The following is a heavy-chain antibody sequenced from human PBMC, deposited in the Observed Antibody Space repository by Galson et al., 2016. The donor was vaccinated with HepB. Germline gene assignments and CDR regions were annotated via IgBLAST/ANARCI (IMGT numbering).Heavy chain of an antibody. CDR2: INVNGGTI. Sequence: SLRLSCAVSGLTFSNSWVHWVRQGPGKGLVWVSSINVNGGTIKYADAVKGRFTISRDNAKTTVYLQMNSLRGEDTAVYYCTREPSAAIALAAYGQYYYGMEVWGQGTTVIVSS. CDR3: TREPSAAIALAAYGQYYYGMEV. CDR1: GLTFSNSW. D-gene: IGHD2-8*01. V-gene: IGHV3-74*03. J-gene: IGHJ6*02.